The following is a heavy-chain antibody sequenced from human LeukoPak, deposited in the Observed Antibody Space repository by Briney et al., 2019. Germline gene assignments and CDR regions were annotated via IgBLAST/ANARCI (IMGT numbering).Heavy chain of an antibody. CDR1: GFTFSSYA. J-gene: IGHJ5*02. Sequence: GGSLRLSCAASGFTFSSYAMSWVRQAPGKGLEWVSAISGSGGSTYYADSVKGRFTISRDNSKNTLYLQMNSLRAEDTAVYYCAKDDGPLVVIAYNWFDPWGQGTLVTVSS. CDR2: ISGSGGST. CDR3: AKDDGPLVVIAYNWFDP. V-gene: IGHV3-23*01. D-gene: IGHD2-21*01.